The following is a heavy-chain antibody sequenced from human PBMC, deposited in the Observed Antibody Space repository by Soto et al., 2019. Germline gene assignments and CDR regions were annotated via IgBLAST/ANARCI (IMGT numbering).Heavy chain of an antibody. D-gene: IGHD3-16*01. CDR3: ARDLDSVMSRGAFGI. CDR1: GGSISSGDYY. J-gene: IGHJ3*02. CDR2: IYHSGST. Sequence: QVQLQESGPGLVKPSQTLSLTCTVSGGSISSGDYYWSWIRHPPGKGLEWSGYIYHSGSTYYNPSHKNQVTISVDVSKNQFSVKLRSLTAGDTAVYFCARDLDSVMSRGAFGIWGQGTMVTGSS. V-gene: IGHV4-30-4*01.